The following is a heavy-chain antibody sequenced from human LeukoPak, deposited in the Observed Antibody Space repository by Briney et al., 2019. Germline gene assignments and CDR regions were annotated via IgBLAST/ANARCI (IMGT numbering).Heavy chain of an antibody. Sequence: GGSLRLSCAASGFTFSSYWMSWVRQAPGKGLEWVANIKQDRSEKYYVDSVKGRLTNSRDNSKNTLYLQMNSLRAEDTAVYYCAKDRASGDYYDSSGYYGWFDPWGQGTLVTVSS. D-gene: IGHD3-22*01. CDR3: AKDRASGDYYDSSGYYGWFDP. J-gene: IGHJ5*02. CDR2: IKQDRSEK. CDR1: GFTFSSYW. V-gene: IGHV3-7*03.